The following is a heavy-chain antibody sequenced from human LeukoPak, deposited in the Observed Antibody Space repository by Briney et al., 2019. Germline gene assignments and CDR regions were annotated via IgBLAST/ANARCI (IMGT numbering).Heavy chain of an antibody. J-gene: IGHJ4*02. V-gene: IGHV3-20*04. Sequence: PGGSLRLSCAASGFTFDDYGMSWVRQAPGKGLEWVSGINWNGGSTGYADSVKGRFTISRDNAKNSLYLQMNSLRAEDTAVYYCARDRPTLTGYYPFDYWGQGTQVTVSS. CDR1: GFTFDDYG. D-gene: IGHD3-9*01. CDR3: ARDRPTLTGYYPFDY. CDR2: INWNGGST.